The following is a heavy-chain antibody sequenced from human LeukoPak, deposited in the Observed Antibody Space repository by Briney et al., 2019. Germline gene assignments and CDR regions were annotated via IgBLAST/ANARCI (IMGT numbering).Heavy chain of an antibody. D-gene: IGHD3-22*01. CDR1: GYTFTSYD. CDR2: MNPNSGNT. V-gene: IGHV1-8*03. Sequence: ASVKVSCKASGYTFTSYDINWVRQATGQGPEWMGWMNPNSGNTGYAQKFQGRVTITRNTSISTAYMELSSLRSEDTAVYYCASGGWNYYDSSGLIAFDIWGQGTMVTVSS. CDR3: ASGGWNYYDSSGLIAFDI. J-gene: IGHJ3*02.